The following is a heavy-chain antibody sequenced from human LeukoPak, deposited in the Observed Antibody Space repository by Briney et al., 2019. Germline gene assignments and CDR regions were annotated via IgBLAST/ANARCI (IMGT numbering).Heavy chain of an antibody. CDR3: AADSTADY. V-gene: IGHV3-33*01. D-gene: IGHD2-2*01. CDR2: IWYDGSNK. CDR1: GFTFSSYG. Sequence: GGSLRLSCAASGFTFSSYGMNWVRQAPGKGLEWVAVIWYDGSNKYYADNVKGRVTISRDKSTNTLYLQMNSLRAEDTAVYYCAADSTADYWGQGTLVTVSS. J-gene: IGHJ4*02.